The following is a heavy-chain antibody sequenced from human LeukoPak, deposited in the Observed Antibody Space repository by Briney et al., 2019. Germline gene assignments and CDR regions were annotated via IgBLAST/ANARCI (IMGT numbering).Heavy chain of an antibody. V-gene: IGHV3-21*01. CDR2: ISGSSSYI. CDR3: ARDRSPAPIPPLRKKSNWFDP. CDR1: GFTFSSYE. Sequence: GGSLRLSCAASGFTFSSYEMNWVRQAPGKGLEWVSSISGSSSYIYYADSVKGRFTISRHNAKNSLYLQMNSLRAEDTAVYYCARDRSPAPIPPLRKKSNWFDPWGQGTLVTVSS. D-gene: IGHD1-26*01. J-gene: IGHJ5*02.